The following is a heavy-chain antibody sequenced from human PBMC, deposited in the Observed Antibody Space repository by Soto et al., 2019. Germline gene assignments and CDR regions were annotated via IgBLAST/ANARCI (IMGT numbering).Heavy chain of an antibody. CDR3: ARLPNKSPQN. CDR2: ISNDGSS. CDR1: GFTFSSYW. V-gene: IGHV3-74*01. J-gene: IGHJ1*01. Sequence: EVQLVESGGGLVQPGGSLRLSCVASGFTFSSYWMHWVRQAPGKWLVCVSSISNDGSSIYADPVKGRFTIASDNAKNTLYLQMNSLRAEDTAVYYCARLPNKSPQNWGQGTLVIVSP.